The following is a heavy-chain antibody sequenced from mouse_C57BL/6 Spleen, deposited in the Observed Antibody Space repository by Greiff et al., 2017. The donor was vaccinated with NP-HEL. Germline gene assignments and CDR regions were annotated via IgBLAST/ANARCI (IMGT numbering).Heavy chain of an antibody. V-gene: IGHV1-22*01. CDR2: INPNNGGT. J-gene: IGHJ3*01. CDR1: GYTFTDYN. Sequence: EVKLVESGPELVKPGASVKMSCKASGYTFTDYNMHWVKQSHGKSLEWIGYINPNNGGTSYNQKFKGKATLTVNKSSSTAYMELRSLTSEDSAVYYCARMGLSVYGNYGAWFAYWGQGTLVTVSA. CDR3: ARMGLSVYGNYGAWFAY. D-gene: IGHD2-1*01.